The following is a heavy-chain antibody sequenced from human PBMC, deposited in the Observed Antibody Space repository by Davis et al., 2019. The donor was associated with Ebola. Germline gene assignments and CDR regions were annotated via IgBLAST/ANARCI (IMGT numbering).Heavy chain of an antibody. J-gene: IGHJ4*02. V-gene: IGHV3-7*01. CDR3: ARGGSGSFLDY. CDR1: GFTFNNYW. CDR2: IKQDGSEK. Sequence: GESLKISCAASGFTFNNYWMTWVRQAPGKGLEWVANIKQDGSEKYYVDSVKGRFTISRDNAKNSLYLQMNSLRAEDTAVYYCARGGSGSFLDYWGQGTLVTVSS. D-gene: IGHD1-26*01.